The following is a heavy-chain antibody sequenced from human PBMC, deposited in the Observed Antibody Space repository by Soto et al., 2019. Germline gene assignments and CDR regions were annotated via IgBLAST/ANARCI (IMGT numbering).Heavy chain of an antibody. J-gene: IGHJ4*02. CDR1: GGSISNGDYY. V-gene: IGHV4-30-4*01. Sequence: SETLSLTCTVSGGSISNGDYYWSWIRQPPGKGLEWIGYIFYSGSTYYNPSLKSRVTISVDTSKNQFSLKLSSVTAADTAVYYCARDGQARGFDYWGQGTLVTVSS. CDR2: IFYSGST. CDR3: ARDGQARGFDY.